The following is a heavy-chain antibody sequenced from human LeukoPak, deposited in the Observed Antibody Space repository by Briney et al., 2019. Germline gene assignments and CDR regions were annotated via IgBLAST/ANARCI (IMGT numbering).Heavy chain of an antibody. D-gene: IGHD2-15*01. CDR2: INNDGTGA. Sequence: GGSLRLSCAASGFIFRSCWMYWVRQAPGKGLVYVSRINNDGTGATFADSVKGRFTISRDNAKNTLYLQMNSLRAEDTAVYYCARGGAYHAFDIWGQGTMVTVSS. V-gene: IGHV3-74*01. J-gene: IGHJ3*02. CDR1: GFIFRSCW. CDR3: ARGGAYHAFDI.